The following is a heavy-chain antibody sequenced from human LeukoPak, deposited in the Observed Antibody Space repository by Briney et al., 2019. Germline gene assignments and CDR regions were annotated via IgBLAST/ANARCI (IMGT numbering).Heavy chain of an antibody. CDR2: IVVGSGNT. CDR3: AKSDRIAAAVPRGY. CDR1: GFTFSSSA. V-gene: IGHV1-58*01. D-gene: IGHD6-13*01. Sequence: GASVKVSCKASGFTFSSSAVQWVRQARGQRLEWIGWIVVGSGNTNYAQKFQGRVTVTRDMSTSTAYMELSSLRAEDTAVYYCAKSDRIAAAVPRGYWGQGTLVTVSS. J-gene: IGHJ4*02.